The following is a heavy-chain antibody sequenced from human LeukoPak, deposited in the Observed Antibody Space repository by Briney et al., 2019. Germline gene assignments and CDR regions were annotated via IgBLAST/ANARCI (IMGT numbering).Heavy chain of an antibody. D-gene: IGHD1-1*01. CDR1: EFTFTNYA. J-gene: IGHJ3*02. V-gene: IGHV3-23*01. CDR2: ISESGGST. Sequence: GGSLRLSCAASEFTFTNYAMSWVRQAPGKGLEWVSSISESGGSTYYADSGKGRFTISRDNSKNTPYLQMNSLRVEDTAVYYCAKGNAAFDIWGQGTMVIVSS. CDR3: AKGNAAFDI.